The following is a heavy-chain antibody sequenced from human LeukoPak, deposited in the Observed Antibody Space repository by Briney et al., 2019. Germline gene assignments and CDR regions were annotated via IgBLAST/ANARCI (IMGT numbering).Heavy chain of an antibody. CDR3: ARAGVERFLEWLSTYYYGMDV. Sequence: ASVKVSCKASGYTFTSYDINWVRQATGQGLEWMGWMNPNSGNTGYAQKFQGRVTMTRNTSISTAYMELNSLRSEDTAVYYCARAGVERFLEWLSTYYYGMDVWGQGTTVTVSS. CDR2: MNPNSGNT. D-gene: IGHD3-3*01. J-gene: IGHJ6*02. V-gene: IGHV1-8*01. CDR1: GYTFTSYD.